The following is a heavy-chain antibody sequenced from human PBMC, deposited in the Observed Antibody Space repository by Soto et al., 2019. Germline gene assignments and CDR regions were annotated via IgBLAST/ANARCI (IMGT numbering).Heavy chain of an antibody. CDR3: ARGGFRYGDYAEFDY. D-gene: IGHD4-17*01. CDR2: IYYSGST. V-gene: IGHV4-39*01. Sequence: SETLSLTCTVSGGSISSSSYYWGWIRQPPGKGLEWIGSIYYSGSTYYNPSLKSRVTISVDTSKNQFSLKLSSVTAADTAVYYCARGGFRYGDYAEFDYWGQGTLVTVSS. J-gene: IGHJ4*02. CDR1: GGSISSSSYY.